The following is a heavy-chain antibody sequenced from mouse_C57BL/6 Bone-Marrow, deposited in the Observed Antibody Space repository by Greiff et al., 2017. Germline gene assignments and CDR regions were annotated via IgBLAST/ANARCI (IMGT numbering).Heavy chain of an antibody. D-gene: IGHD2-4*01. V-gene: IGHV3-6*01. CDR1: GYSITSGYY. CDR3: ARDDYDEDGFDY. Sequence: ESGPGLVKPSQSLSLTCSVTGYSITSGYYWNWIRQFPGNKLEWMGYISYDGSNNYKPSLKNRISITRDTSKNQFFLKLNSVTPEDTATYYCARDDYDEDGFDYGGQGTTLTVSS. CDR2: ISYDGSN. J-gene: IGHJ2*01.